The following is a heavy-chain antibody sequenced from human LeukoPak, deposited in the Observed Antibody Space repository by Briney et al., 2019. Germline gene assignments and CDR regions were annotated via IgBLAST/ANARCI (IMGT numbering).Heavy chain of an antibody. V-gene: IGHV3-21*01. CDR2: ISSSSTYI. CDR3: ARMLLWFGEALDYGMDV. Sequence: GGSLRLSCAASGFTFSSYNMNWVRQAPGKGLEWVSFISSSSTYIYNADSVKGRFTISRDNAKNSLYLQMNSLRVEDTAVYYCARMLLWFGEALDYGMDVWGQGTTVTVSS. J-gene: IGHJ6*02. D-gene: IGHD3-10*01. CDR1: GFTFSSYN.